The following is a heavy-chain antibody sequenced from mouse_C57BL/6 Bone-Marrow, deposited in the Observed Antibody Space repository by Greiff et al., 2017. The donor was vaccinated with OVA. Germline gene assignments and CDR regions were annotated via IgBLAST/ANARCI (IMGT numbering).Heavy chain of an antibody. CDR2: IYPGSGNT. CDR3: ASEGVYYDYDGFAY. V-gene: IGHV1-66*01. J-gene: IGHJ3*01. CDR1: GYSFTSYY. D-gene: IGHD2-4*01. Sequence: VQLQQSGPELVKPGASVKISCKASGYSFTSYYIHWVKQRPGQGLEWIGWIYPGSGNTKYNEKFKGKATLTADTSSSTAYMQLSSLTSEDSAVYYCASEGVYYDYDGFAYWGQGTLVTVSA.